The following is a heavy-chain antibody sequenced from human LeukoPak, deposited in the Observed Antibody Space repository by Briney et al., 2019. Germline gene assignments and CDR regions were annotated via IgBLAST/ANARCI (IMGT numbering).Heavy chain of an antibody. D-gene: IGHD1-14*01. CDR2: ISSSGSTI. CDR3: ARLGESTTDFDY. Sequence: GGSLRLSCAASGFTFSDYYMSWIRQAPGKGLEWVSYISSSGSTIYYADSVKGRFTISRDNVENSLYLQMNSLRAEDTAVYYCARLGESTTDFDYWGQGTLVTVSS. CDR1: GFTFSDYY. V-gene: IGHV3-11*04. J-gene: IGHJ4*02.